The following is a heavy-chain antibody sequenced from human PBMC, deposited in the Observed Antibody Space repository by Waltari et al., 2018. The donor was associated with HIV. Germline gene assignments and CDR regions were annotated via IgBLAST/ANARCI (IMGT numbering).Heavy chain of an antibody. V-gene: IGHV3-53*02. CDR3: AREGSRGWRSDMDV. D-gene: IGHD6-19*01. Sequence: EVQLVETGGGLIQPGGSLRLSCAASGFTVSSTYMSWVRQDPGKGLEWVSIIYSGGSTYYADSVKGRFTISRDSSKNTVYLQMNSLRAEDTAVYYCAREGSRGWRSDMDVWGQGTTVTVSS. J-gene: IGHJ6*02. CDR1: GFTVSSTY. CDR2: IYSGGST.